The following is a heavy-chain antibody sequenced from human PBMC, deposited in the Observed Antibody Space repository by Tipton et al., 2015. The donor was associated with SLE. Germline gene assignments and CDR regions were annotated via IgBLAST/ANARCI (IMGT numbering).Heavy chain of an antibody. Sequence: TLSLTCTVSGGSISSYYWSWIRQPPGKGLEWIGYIYYSGSTNYNPSLKSRVTISVDTSKNQFSLKLSSVTAADTAVYYCASAPLTGTRVHFDYWGQGTLVTVSS. CDR1: GGSISSYY. CDR2: IYYSGST. D-gene: IGHD1-1*01. J-gene: IGHJ4*02. V-gene: IGHV4-59*01. CDR3: ASAPLTGTRVHFDY.